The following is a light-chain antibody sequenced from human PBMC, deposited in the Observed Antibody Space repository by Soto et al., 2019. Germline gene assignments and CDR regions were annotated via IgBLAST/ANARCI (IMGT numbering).Light chain of an antibody. CDR2: DVT. CDR1: SSDVGGYNY. Sequence: QSVLTQPASVSGSPGQSVTISCTGTSSDVGGYNYVSWYQQHPGKAPKLLIYDVTNRHSVVSNRFSGSKSGNTASLTISGLQAEEEADYYCNSYTGSSNLVFGGGTQLTVL. CDR3: NSYTGSSNLV. V-gene: IGLV2-14*01. J-gene: IGLJ3*02.